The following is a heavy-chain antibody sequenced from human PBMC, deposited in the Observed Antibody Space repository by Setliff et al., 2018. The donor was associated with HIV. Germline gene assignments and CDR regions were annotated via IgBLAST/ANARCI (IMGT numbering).Heavy chain of an antibody. CDR3: TKDHLSGWASDC. J-gene: IGHJ4*02. D-gene: IGHD6-19*01. CDR2: IKQDGSEE. Sequence: GGSLRLSCAASGFTFSTYWVIWVRQAPGKGLEWVAKIKQDGSEEYYVDSVKGRFTISRDNAKNSVYLQMNSLRVEDTAMYYCTKDHLSGWASDCWGQGTLVTVSS. CDR1: GFTFSTYW. V-gene: IGHV3-7*01.